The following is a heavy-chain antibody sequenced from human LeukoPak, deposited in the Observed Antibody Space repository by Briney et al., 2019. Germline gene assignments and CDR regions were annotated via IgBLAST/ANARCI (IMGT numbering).Heavy chain of an antibody. V-gene: IGHV4-39*01. D-gene: IGHD3-22*01. CDR1: GXSITSSSYS. CDR2: MFHGGST. Sequence: SETLSLTCTVSGXSITSSSYSWVWIRQPPGEGLEWIGSMFHGGSTYDNPSLKSRVTISGDTSKNQFSLKLSSVIATDTAVYYCARAFSSGYWFDPWGQGTLVTVSS. CDR3: ARAFSSGYWFDP. J-gene: IGHJ5*02.